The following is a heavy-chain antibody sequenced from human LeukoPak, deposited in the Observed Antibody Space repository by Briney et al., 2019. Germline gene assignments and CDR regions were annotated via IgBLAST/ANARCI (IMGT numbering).Heavy chain of an antibody. Sequence: PSETLSLTCAVYGGSFSGYYWSWILQPPGKGLEWIGEINHSGSTNYNPSLKSRVTISVDTSKNQFSLKLSSVTAADTAVYYCARGSDVDIVATTEEFDYWGQGTLVTVSS. D-gene: IGHD5-12*01. CDR2: INHSGST. J-gene: IGHJ4*02. CDR3: ARGSDVDIVATTEEFDY. V-gene: IGHV4-34*01. CDR1: GGSFSGYY.